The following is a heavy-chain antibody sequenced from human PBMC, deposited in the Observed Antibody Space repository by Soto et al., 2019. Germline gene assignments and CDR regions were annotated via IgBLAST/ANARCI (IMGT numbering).Heavy chain of an antibody. V-gene: IGHV1-69*08. CDR3: AREGVSPPFYYGMDV. CDR2: IIPILGIA. CDR1: GGTFSSYT. Sequence: QVQLVQSGAEVKKPGSSVKVSCKASGGTFSSYTISWVRQAPGQGLEWMGRIIPILGIANYAQKFQGRVTITADKSTSTAYMELSSLRSEDTAVYYCAREGVSPPFYYGMDVWGQGTTVTVSS. D-gene: IGHD6-13*01. J-gene: IGHJ6*02.